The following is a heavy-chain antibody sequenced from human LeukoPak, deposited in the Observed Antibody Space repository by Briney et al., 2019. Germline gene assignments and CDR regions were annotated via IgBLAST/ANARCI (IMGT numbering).Heavy chain of an antibody. CDR3: ARARYCANTICHIGGGLDV. V-gene: IGHV3-7*04. D-gene: IGHD2-8*01. CDR1: GFPFTNNW. Sequence: GGSLRLSCAASGFPFTNNWITWVRQAPRKGLEWVATIMQDGRETYYVESVKGRFTISRDNARDSVYLQMTFLRAEDAAVYYCARARYCANTICHIGGGLDVWGPGTTVTVSS. J-gene: IGHJ6*02. CDR2: IMQDGRET.